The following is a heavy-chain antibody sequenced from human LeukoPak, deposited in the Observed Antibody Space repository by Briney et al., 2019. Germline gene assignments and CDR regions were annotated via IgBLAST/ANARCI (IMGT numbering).Heavy chain of an antibody. D-gene: IGHD3-22*01. Sequence: PGGSLRLSCAASGFTFSSYSMNWVRQAPGKGLEWVSSISSSSSYIYYADSVKGRFTISRDNAKNSLYLQMNGLRAEDTAVYYCARASGEYYDSSGYHLGYWGQGTLVTVSS. CDR2: ISSSSSYI. CDR3: ARASGEYYDSSGYHLGY. J-gene: IGHJ4*02. CDR1: GFTFSSYS. V-gene: IGHV3-21*01.